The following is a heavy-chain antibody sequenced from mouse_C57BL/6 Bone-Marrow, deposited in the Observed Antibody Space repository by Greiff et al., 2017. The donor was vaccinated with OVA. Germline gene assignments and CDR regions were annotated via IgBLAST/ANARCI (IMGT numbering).Heavy chain of an antibody. D-gene: IGHD4-1*01. CDR2: IDPENGDT. CDR1: GFNINDDY. J-gene: IGHJ2*01. Sequence: VQLQQSGAELVRPGASVKLSCTASGFNINDDYMHWVKQRPEQGLEWIGWIDPENGDTEYASKFQGKATITADTSSNTAYLQLSSLTSEDTAVYYGTTCWERGLDYWGQGTTLTVSS. V-gene: IGHV14-4*01. CDR3: TTCWERGLDY.